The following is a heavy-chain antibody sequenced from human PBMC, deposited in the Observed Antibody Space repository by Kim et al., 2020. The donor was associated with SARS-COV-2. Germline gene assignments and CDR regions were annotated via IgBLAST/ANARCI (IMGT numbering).Heavy chain of an antibody. CDR3: ARVLTPMDGMDV. CDR2: IIPIFGTA. CDR1: GGTFSSYA. J-gene: IGHJ6*02. D-gene: IGHD2-15*01. Sequence: SVKVSCKASGGTFSSYAISWVRQAPGQGLEWMGGIIPIFGTANYAQKFQGRVTITADESTSTAYMELSSLRSEDTAVYYCARVLTPMDGMDVWGQGTTVTVSS. V-gene: IGHV1-69*13.